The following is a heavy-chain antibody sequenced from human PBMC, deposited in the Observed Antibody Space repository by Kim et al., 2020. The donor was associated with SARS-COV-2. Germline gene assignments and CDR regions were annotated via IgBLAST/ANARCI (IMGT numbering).Heavy chain of an antibody. J-gene: IGHJ4*02. D-gene: IGHD6-19*01. V-gene: IGHV4-34*01. CDR3: ARGLKQWLGEDY. Sequence: NSDPSRKSRVTISVDTSKNQFSLKLSSVTAADTAVYYCARGLKQWLGEDYWGQGTLVTVSS.